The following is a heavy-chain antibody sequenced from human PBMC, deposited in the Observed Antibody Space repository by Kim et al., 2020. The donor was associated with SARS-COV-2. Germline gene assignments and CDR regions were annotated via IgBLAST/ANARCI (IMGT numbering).Heavy chain of an antibody. J-gene: IGHJ6*02. D-gene: IGHD2-2*01. CDR1: GFTFSSYS. CDR3: ARDHCSSTSCYFVIGNYYYYYGMDV. CDR2: ISSSSSTI. Sequence: GGSLRLSCAASGFTFSSYSMNWVRQAPGKGLEWVSYISSSSSTIYYADSVKGRFTISRDNAKNSLYLQMNSLRDEDTAVYYCARDHCSSTSCYFVIGNYYYYYGMDVWCQGTTVTVSS. V-gene: IGHV3-48*02.